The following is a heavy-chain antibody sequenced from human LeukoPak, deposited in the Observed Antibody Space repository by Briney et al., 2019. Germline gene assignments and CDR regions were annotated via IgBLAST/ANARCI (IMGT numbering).Heavy chain of an antibody. V-gene: IGHV3-21*01. J-gene: IGHJ6*02. D-gene: IGHD2-15*01. CDR3: AREGCSGGSCYLQWSGYYGMDV. Sequence: EGSLRLSCAASGFTFSSYSMNWVRQAPGKGLEWVSSISSSSSYIYYADSVKGRFTISRDNAKNSLYLQMNSLRAEDTAVYYCAREGCSGGSCYLQWSGYYGMDVWGQGTTVTVSS. CDR2: ISSSSSYI. CDR1: GFTFSSYS.